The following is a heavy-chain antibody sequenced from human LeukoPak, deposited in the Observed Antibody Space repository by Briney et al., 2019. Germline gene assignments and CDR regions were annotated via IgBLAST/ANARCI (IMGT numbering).Heavy chain of an antibody. Sequence: GGSLRLSCAASGFTFSIYAMTWVRQAPGKGLELVSAISGRDNGTWYADSVKGRFTISRDNFKNTLYLQMNSLTAEDTAVYYCAKGLYHYYGSGSYTLDFWGQGTQVTVSS. D-gene: IGHD3-10*01. CDR2: ISGRDNGT. J-gene: IGHJ4*02. CDR3: AKGLYHYYGSGSYTLDF. V-gene: IGHV3-23*01. CDR1: GFTFSIYA.